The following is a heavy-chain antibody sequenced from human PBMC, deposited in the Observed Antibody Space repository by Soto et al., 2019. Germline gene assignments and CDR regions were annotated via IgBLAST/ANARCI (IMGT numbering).Heavy chain of an antibody. V-gene: IGHV3-15*01. D-gene: IGHD3-22*01. CDR2: IKSNPDGGTA. J-gene: IGHJ4*02. Sequence: VQLVESGGGLVRPGGSLIISCAASGFTFTNAWMSWVRQVPGKGLEWVGRIKSNPDGGTADYAAPVQGRVTISRDDSKNMLYLQMNSLKIDDSAVYHCTTDGIRDSHCFDFWGQGTLVTVSS. CDR3: TTDGIRDSHCFDF. CDR1: GFTFTNAW.